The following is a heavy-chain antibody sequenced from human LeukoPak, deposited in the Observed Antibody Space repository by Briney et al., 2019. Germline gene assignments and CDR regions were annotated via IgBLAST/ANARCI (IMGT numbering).Heavy chain of an antibody. Sequence: PGGSLRLSCAASGFTFSSYSMNWVRQAPGKGLEWVSSISSSSSYIYYADSVKGRFTISRDNAKNSLYLQMNSLRAEDTAVYYCARGSWRYVAAPEFDYWGQGTLVTVSS. CDR2: ISSSSSYI. D-gene: IGHD6-13*01. CDR1: GFTFSSYS. V-gene: IGHV3-21*01. J-gene: IGHJ4*02. CDR3: ARGSWRYVAAPEFDY.